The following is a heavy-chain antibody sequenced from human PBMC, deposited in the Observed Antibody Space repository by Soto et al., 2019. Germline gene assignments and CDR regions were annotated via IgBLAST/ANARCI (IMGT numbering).Heavy chain of an antibody. CDR1: GFTFSSYA. Sequence: GGSLRLSCAASGFTFSSYAMNWVRQAPGKGLEWVSSISPSGDNTYYADSVKGRFTISRDSSKNMLYLQMNSLRAEDTAVYYCAKSGSHSYFDNWGQGTLVTVSS. D-gene: IGHD1-26*01. J-gene: IGHJ4*02. CDR3: AKSGSHSYFDN. V-gene: IGHV3-23*01. CDR2: ISPSGDNT.